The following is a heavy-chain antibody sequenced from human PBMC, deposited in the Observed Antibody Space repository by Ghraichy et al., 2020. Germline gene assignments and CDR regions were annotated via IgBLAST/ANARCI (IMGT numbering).Heavy chain of an antibody. Sequence: GGSLRLSCTASGFSFGDYGMSWVRQAPGKGLEWVGFIGSTASAGTTNYAASVKGRFTISRDDSKRIAYLQMNSLKSEDTGVYYCVRGAAQPVVMTIYHYGMDVWGQGTTVTVSS. CDR1: GFSFGDYG. CDR3: VRGAAQPVVMTIYHYGMDV. CDR2: IGSTASAGTT. J-gene: IGHJ6*02. V-gene: IGHV3-49*04. D-gene: IGHD2-2*01.